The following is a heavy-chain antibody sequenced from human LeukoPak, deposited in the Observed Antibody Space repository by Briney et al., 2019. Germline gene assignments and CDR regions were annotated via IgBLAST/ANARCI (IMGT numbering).Heavy chain of an antibody. J-gene: IGHJ4*02. CDR2: IYWNDDK. CDR1: GFSLSTSGVG. D-gene: IGHD6-19*01. Sequence: SGPTLVNPTQTLTLTCTFSGFSLSTSGVGAGWIRQPPGKALEWLALIYWNDDKRYSPSLKSRLTITKDTSKNQVVLTMTNMDPVDTATYYCAHRSAGTTVYYFDYWGQGTLVTVSS. V-gene: IGHV2-5*01. CDR3: AHRSAGTTVYYFDY.